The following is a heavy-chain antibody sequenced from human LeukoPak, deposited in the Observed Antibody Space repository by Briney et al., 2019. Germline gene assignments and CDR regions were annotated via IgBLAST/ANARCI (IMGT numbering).Heavy chain of an antibody. J-gene: IGHJ6*03. D-gene: IGHD6-13*01. Sequence: GGSLRLSCAASGFTVSSNYMSWVRQAPGKGLEWVSVIYSGGSTYYADSVKGRFTISRDNAKNSLYLQMNSLRAEDTALYHCARGIAAAGFSHHYYYMDVWGKGTTVTVSS. V-gene: IGHV3-53*01. CDR1: GFTVSSNY. CDR2: IYSGGST. CDR3: ARGIAAAGFSHHYYYMDV.